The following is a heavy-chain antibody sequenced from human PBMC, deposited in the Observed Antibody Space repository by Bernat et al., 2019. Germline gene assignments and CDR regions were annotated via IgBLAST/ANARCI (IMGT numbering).Heavy chain of an antibody. D-gene: IGHD2-2*01. CDR1: GFTFSSYA. V-gene: IGHV3-23*01. Sequence: EVQLLESGGGLVQPGGSLRLSCAASGFTFSSYAMSWVRQAPGKGLEWVSAISGSGGSTYYADSVKGRFTISSDNSKNTLYLQMNSRRAQDTAVYYCAKDLAWSSTSCSWHRFDYWGQGTLVTVSS. J-gene: IGHJ4*02. CDR3: AKDLAWSSTSCSWHRFDY. CDR2: ISGSGGST.